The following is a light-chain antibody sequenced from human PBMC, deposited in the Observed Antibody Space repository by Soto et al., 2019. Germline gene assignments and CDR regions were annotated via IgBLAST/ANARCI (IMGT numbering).Light chain of an antibody. CDR3: QQLNSYSLT. V-gene: IGKV1-9*01. Sequence: DIQLTQSPSFLSASVGDRVTITCRASQGISSYLAWYQQKPGKAPKLLIYAASTLQSGVPSRFSGSGSGTESTLTISSLQPEDFATYYCQQLNSYSLTFGGGTKVDIK. CDR2: AAS. CDR1: QGISSY. J-gene: IGKJ4*01.